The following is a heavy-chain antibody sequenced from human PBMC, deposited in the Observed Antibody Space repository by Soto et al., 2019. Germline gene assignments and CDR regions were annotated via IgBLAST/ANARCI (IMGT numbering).Heavy chain of an antibody. CDR3: VRHERRGCSSVRCYTDY. D-gene: IGHD2-2*02. V-gene: IGHV4-39*01. CDR2: INSSGST. Sequence: SETLSLTCTVSGGSISSSSYYWGWLRQPPGLGLVWTGSINSSGSTYYNPSLKSRVTISVDTSKNQFSLKLTSVTAADTAVFYCVRHERRGCSSVRCYTDYWGQGTLVTVSS. CDR1: GGSISSSSYY. J-gene: IGHJ4*02.